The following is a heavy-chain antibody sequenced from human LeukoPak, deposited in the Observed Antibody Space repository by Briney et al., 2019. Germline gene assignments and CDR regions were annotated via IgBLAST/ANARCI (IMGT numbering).Heavy chain of an antibody. CDR1: GFTFSSYG. Sequence: PGGSLRLSCAASGFTFSSYGMHWVRQAPGKGLEWVAFIRYDGSNKYYADSVKGRFTISRDNSKNTLYLQMNSLRAEDTAVYYCAREVHSYGHGDYYYMDVWGKGTTVTISS. J-gene: IGHJ6*03. V-gene: IGHV3-30*02. CDR2: IRYDGSNK. CDR3: AREVHSYGHGDYYYMDV. D-gene: IGHD5-18*01.